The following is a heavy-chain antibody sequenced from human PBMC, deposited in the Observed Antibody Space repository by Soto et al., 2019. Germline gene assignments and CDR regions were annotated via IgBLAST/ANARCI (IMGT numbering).Heavy chain of an antibody. D-gene: IGHD2-15*01. CDR1: GYTFTGYV. CDR2: INAGNGNT. Sequence: ASVKVSCKASGYTFTGYVMHWVRQAPGQWLEWMGWINAGNGNTKYSQKFQGRVTITRDTSASTAYMELSSLRSEDTAVYYFARAVALAADFYYWGQGTLVTVSS. J-gene: IGHJ4*02. V-gene: IGHV1-3*01. CDR3: ARAVALAADFYY.